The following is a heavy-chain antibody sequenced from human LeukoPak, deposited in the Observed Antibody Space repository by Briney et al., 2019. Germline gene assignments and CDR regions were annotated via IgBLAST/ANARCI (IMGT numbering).Heavy chain of an antibody. CDR1: GFTFRTYE. V-gene: IGHV3-48*03. J-gene: IGHJ4*02. CDR3: ARTVYDLRDQRLVPGLDY. D-gene: IGHD6-19*01. Sequence: PGGSLRLSCATSGFTFRTYEMNWGPQAPGKGLEWGSYIGTIISPTYYADSVKGPFTVSRDDAKNSLYLQMSSLRAEDPAHYYCARTVYDLRDQRLVPGLDYWGQGTLVTVS. CDR2: IGTIISPT.